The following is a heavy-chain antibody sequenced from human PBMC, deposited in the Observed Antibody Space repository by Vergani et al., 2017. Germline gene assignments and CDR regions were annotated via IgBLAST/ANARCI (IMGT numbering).Heavy chain of an antibody. CDR2: ISGSGGST. CDR1: GFTFSSYA. J-gene: IGHJ4*02. V-gene: IGHV3-23*01. CDR3: ARDGASGSYYDY. D-gene: IGHD1-26*01. Sequence: EVQLLESGGGLVQPGGSLRLSCAASGFTFSSYAMSWVRQAPGEGLEWVSAISGSGGSTYYADSVKGRFTISRDNSKNTLYLQMNSLRAEDTAVYYCARDGASGSYYDYWGQGTLVTVSS.